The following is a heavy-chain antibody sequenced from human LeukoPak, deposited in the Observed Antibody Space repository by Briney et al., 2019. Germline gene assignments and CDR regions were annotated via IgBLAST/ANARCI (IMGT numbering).Heavy chain of an antibody. D-gene: IGHD3-10*01. V-gene: IGHV4-59*06. CDR3: ARSYKYGYSDY. CDR1: GGSMSSYY. J-gene: IGHJ4*02. Sequence: PSETLSLTCTVSGGSMSSYYWSWIRQPPGKGLEWIGYIYYSGSTYYNPSLRSRIDISVDTSKNQFSLKLRSVSAADTAVYYCARSYKYGYSDYWGQGTLVTVSS. CDR2: IYYSGST.